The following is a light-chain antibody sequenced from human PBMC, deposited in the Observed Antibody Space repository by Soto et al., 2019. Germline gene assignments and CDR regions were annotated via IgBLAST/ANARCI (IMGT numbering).Light chain of an antibody. CDR2: NAS. CDR1: QSVSTF. Sequence: ETVMTQSPATLSVSPGERAILSCRASQSVSTFLAWFQQKPGQPPRLLIYNASNRTTGIPARFSGSGSGTDFTLTISSLEPEDFAVYYCQQRGDWPPITFGQGTRLEIK. J-gene: IGKJ5*01. V-gene: IGKV3-11*01. CDR3: QQRGDWPPIT.